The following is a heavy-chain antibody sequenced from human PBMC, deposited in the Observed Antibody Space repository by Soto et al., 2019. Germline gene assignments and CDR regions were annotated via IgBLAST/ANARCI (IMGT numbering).Heavy chain of an antibody. CDR1: GYTFSSNA. CDR3: ARATYTSGGSPTFAMDV. Sequence: GASVKVSCKVSGYTFSSNAIHWVRQAPGQELEWMGWINGGNGYAKYSLNFQDRVTLTRDASASTTYMELSSLRSEDTAIFYCARATYTSGGSPTFAMDVWGQGTTVTVSS. CDR2: INGGNGYA. D-gene: IGHD3-10*01. V-gene: IGHV1-3*01. J-gene: IGHJ6*02.